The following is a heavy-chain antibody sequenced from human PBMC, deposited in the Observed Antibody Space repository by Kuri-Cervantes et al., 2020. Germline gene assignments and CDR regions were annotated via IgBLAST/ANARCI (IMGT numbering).Heavy chain of an antibody. CDR3: ARQGYSYAYRY. V-gene: IGHV4-39*01. Sequence: GSLRLSCTVSGGSISSSSYYWGWIRQPPGKGLEWIGSIYHSGSTYYNPSLKSRVTISVDTSKNQFSLKLTSVTAADTAVYYCARQGYSYAYRYWGQGTLVTVSS. J-gene: IGHJ4*02. D-gene: IGHD5-18*01. CDR1: GGSISSSSYY. CDR2: IYHSGST.